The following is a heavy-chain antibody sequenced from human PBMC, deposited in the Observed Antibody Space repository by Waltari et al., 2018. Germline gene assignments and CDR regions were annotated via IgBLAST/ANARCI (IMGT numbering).Heavy chain of an antibody. Sequence: EVQLVESGGTLVQPGRSLRLSCAASGFTFDDYAMHWVRQAPGKGLEWVSSVSWNSGSIGYADSVKGRFTISRDNAKNSLYLQMNSLRAEDTAVYYCALSYRIAAAGTDYWGQGTLVTVSS. CDR2: VSWNSGSI. J-gene: IGHJ4*02. D-gene: IGHD6-13*01. CDR3: ALSYRIAAAGTDY. CDR1: GFTFDDYA. V-gene: IGHV3-9*01.